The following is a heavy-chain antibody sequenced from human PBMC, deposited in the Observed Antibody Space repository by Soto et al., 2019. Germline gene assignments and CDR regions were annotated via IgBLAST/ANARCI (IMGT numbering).Heavy chain of an antibody. CDR1: ITYG. J-gene: IGHJ4*02. Sequence: ITYGGHWVRQAPGKGLVWVSRINSDGSSTNYADSVKGRFAILRDNAKNTLYLQMNSLRAEDTAVYYCARDNWNSNWGQGTLVTVSS. V-gene: IGHV3-74*01. CDR2: INSDGSST. D-gene: IGHD1-20*01. CDR3: ARDNWNSN.